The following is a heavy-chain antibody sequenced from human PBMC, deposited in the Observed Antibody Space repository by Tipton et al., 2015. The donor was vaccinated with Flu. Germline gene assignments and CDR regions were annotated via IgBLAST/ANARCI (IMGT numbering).Heavy chain of an antibody. Sequence: QLVQSGAEVKKPGASVKVSCKASGYTFTGYYMHWVRQAPGQGLEWMGWINPNSGGTNYAQKFQGWVTMTRDTSISTAYMELSRLRSDDTAVYYCARDFGAAGIAARPSYAFDIWGQGTMVTVSS. CDR1: GYTFTGYY. D-gene: IGHD6-6*01. J-gene: IGHJ3*02. CDR2: INPNSGGT. CDR3: ARDFGAAGIAARPSYAFDI. V-gene: IGHV1-2*04.